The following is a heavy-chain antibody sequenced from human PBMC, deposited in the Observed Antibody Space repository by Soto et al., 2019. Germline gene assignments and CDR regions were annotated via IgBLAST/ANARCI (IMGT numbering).Heavy chain of an antibody. V-gene: IGHV4-59*08. CDR1: GGTISSWY. CDR3: ARRYGYCVSTNCHGYYGMDV. Sequence: TSETLSLTCTVSGGTISSWYWSWIRQPPGKGLEWIGYIYYSGSTNCNPSLKSRVTISVDTSKNQFSLKLSSVTAADTAVYYCARRYGYCVSTNCHGYYGMDVWGQGTTVTVSS. D-gene: IGHD2-2*03. CDR2: IYYSGST. J-gene: IGHJ6*02.